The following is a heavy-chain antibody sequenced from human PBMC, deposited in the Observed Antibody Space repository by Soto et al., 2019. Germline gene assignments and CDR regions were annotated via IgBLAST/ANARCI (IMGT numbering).Heavy chain of an antibody. Sequence: PSETLSLSCAVYGGSFSGYYWSWIRQPPGKGLEWIGEINHSGSTNYNPSLKSRVTISVDTSKNQFSLKLSSVTAADTAVYYCVRARGYSGYDRTDYWGQATLVTVSS. J-gene: IGHJ4*02. D-gene: IGHD5-12*01. CDR1: GGSFSGYY. CDR3: VRARGYSGYDRTDY. CDR2: INHSGST. V-gene: IGHV4-34*01.